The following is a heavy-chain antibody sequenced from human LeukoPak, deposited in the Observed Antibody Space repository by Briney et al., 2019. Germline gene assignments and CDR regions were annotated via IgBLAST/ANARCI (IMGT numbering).Heavy chain of an antibody. J-gene: IGHJ6*04. CDR2: ISYDANTI. D-gene: IGHD3-10*02. CDR3: AELGITMIGGV. V-gene: IGHV3-30*18. Sequence: GRSLRLSCVASGFNFSNYGMQWVRQAPGLRLEWVAIISYDANTIYYRDSVKGRFTISRDNSKNTLYLQMNSLRAEDTAVYYCAELGITMIGGVWGKGTTVTISS. CDR1: GFNFSNYG.